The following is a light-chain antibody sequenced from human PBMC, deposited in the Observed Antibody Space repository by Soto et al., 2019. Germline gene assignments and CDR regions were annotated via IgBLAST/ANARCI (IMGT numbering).Light chain of an antibody. J-gene: IGKJ1*01. CDR1: QSVSSN. V-gene: IGKV3-15*01. CDR3: QQHNNWPPWT. CDR2: GAS. Sequence: EIVMTQSPATLSVSPGERATLSCRASQSVSSNLAWYQQKPGQAPRLLMYGASTRATGIPDRFSGSGSGTEVTLTISRLQSEDFAVYYCQQHNNWPPWTFGQGTKVEIK.